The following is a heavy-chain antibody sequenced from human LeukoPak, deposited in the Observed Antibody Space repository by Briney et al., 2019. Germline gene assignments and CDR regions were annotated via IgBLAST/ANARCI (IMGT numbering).Heavy chain of an antibody. CDR2: ISGSGGST. CDR3: AKDEGYSSGWGSFDY. V-gene: IGHV3-23*01. J-gene: IGHJ4*02. D-gene: IGHD6-19*01. Sequence: PGGSLRLSCAASGFTFSSYAMSWVRQAPGKGLEWVSAISGSGGSTYYADSVKGRFTISRDNSKNTLYLQMNSLRAEDTAVYYCAKDEGYSSGWGSFDYWGQGTLVTVSS. CDR1: GFTFSSYA.